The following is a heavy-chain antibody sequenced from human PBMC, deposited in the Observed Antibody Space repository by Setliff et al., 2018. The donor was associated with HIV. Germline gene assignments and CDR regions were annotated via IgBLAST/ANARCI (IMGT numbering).Heavy chain of an antibody. J-gene: IGHJ1*01. V-gene: IGHV5-51*01. CDR1: GYSFTSYW. CDR3: ARRLAAAGTETEYFQH. CDR2: IYPGDSDT. D-gene: IGHD6-13*01. Sequence: GESLKISCKGSGYSFTSYWIGWVRQMPGKGLEWMGIIYPGDSDTRYSPSFQGQVTISADKSISTAYLQWSSLKASDTAMYYCARRLAAAGTETEYFQHWGQGTLVTVSS.